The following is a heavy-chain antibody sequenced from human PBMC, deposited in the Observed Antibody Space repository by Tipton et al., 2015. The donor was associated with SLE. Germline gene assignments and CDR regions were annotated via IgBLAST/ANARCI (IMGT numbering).Heavy chain of an antibody. CDR3: ARLSSWFHFDY. Sequence: QVQLVQSGALVKKPGASVRVSCKASGCTFSNYDINWVRQATGQGLEWMGWMNPNSGKTGYAQKFQGRVTMTTNTSISTAYMELSSLRFDDTAVYYCARLSSWFHFDYWGQGSLVTVSS. V-gene: IGHV1-8*02. J-gene: IGHJ4*02. CDR2: MNPNSGKT. CDR1: GCTFSNYD. D-gene: IGHD6-13*01.